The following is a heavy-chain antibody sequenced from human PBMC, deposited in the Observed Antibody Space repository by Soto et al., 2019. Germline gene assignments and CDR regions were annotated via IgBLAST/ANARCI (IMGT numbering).Heavy chain of an antibody. J-gene: IGHJ5*02. D-gene: IGHD3-10*01. CDR2: INAGNGNT. CDR1: GYTFTSYA. Sequence: QVQLVQSGAEVKKPGASVKVSCKASGYTFTSYAMHWVRQAPGQRLEWMGWINAGNGNTKYSQKFQGRVTITRDTSAGKDHTELSSVRSEATAVYYSSRLSSYYGPGSENWFDPWGQGTLVTVSS. CDR3: SRLSSYYGPGSENWFDP. V-gene: IGHV1-3*01.